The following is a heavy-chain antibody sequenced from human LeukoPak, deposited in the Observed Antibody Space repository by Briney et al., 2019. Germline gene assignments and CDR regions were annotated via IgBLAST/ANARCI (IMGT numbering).Heavy chain of an antibody. CDR3: ARNYGFGESDY. D-gene: IGHD3-10*01. CDR2: IIPIFGTA. V-gene: IGHV1-69*13. Sequence: SVTVSCTASGGTFSSYAISWVRQAPGQGLEWMGGIIPIFGTANYAQKFQGRVTITADESTSTAYMELSSLRSEDTAVYYCARNYGFGESDYWGQGTLVTVSS. CDR1: GGTFSSYA. J-gene: IGHJ4*02.